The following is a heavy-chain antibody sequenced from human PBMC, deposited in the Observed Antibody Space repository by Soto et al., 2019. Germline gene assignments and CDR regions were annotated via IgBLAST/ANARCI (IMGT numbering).Heavy chain of an antibody. CDR3: ARDPSGLEQQLVLEVWFDP. D-gene: IGHD6-13*01. CDR1: GYTFTSYA. V-gene: IGHV1-3*01. CDR2: INAGNGNT. J-gene: IGHJ5*02. Sequence: QVQLVQSGAEVKKPGASVKVSCKASGYTFTSYAMHWVRQAPGQRLEWMGWINAGNGNTKYSQKFQGRVTITRDTSASTAYMELSSLRSEDTAVYYCARDPSGLEQQLVLEVWFDPWGQGTLVTVSS.